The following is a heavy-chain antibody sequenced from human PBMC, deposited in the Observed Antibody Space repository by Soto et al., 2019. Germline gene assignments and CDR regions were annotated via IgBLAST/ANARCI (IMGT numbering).Heavy chain of an antibody. CDR3: ARYFWDGDYYDY. V-gene: IGHV3-33*01. D-gene: IGHD4-17*01. Sequence: PEGSLRLSCAASGFTFSSYGMHWVRQAPGKGLEWVAVIWYDGSNKYYADSVKGRFTISRDNSKNTLYLQMNSLRAEDTAVYYCARYFWDGDYYDYWGQGTRVTFST. CDR2: IWYDGSNK. CDR1: GFTFSSYG. J-gene: IGHJ4*02.